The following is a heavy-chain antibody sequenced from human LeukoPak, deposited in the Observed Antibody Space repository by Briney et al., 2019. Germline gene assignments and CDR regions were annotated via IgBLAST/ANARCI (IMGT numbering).Heavy chain of an antibody. CDR1: GYPFTSYW. J-gene: IGHJ4*02. CDR2: IHPYASDT. CDR3: ARLVVTAIHYYFDY. Sequence: GESLKISCNVSGYPFTSYWIGWVRQGTGQGLQWMGSIHPYASDTKYSPSFQGHVTISADKSISTAYLQWSSLKASDTAMYYCARLVVTAIHYYFDYWGQGTLVTVSS. D-gene: IGHD2-21*02. V-gene: IGHV5-51*01.